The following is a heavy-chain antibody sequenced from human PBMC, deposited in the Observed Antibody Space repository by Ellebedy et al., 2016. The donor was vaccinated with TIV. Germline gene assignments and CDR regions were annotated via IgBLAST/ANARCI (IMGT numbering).Heavy chain of an antibody. D-gene: IGHD1-26*01. CDR1: GYTFTSYA. CDR3: ARGRVGADY. CDR2: INAGNGNT. Sequence: AASVKVSCKASGYTFTSYAMHWVRQAPGQRLEWMGWINAGNGNTKYSQKFQGRVAMTTDTSTSTAYMELRSLRSDDTAVYYCARGRVGADYWGQGTLVTVSS. J-gene: IGHJ4*02. V-gene: IGHV1-3*01.